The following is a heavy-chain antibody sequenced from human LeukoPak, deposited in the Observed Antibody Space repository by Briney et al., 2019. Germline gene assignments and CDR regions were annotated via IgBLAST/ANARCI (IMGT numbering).Heavy chain of an antibody. D-gene: IGHD6-13*01. CDR1: GFTFSSYA. V-gene: IGHV3-23*01. Sequence: AGGSLRLSCAASGFTFSSYAMSWVRQAPGKGLEWVSAISGSGGSTYYADSVKGRFTISRDNSKNTLYLQMNSLRAEDTAVYYCAKFPTLRQLVLKFDYWGQGTLVTVSS. J-gene: IGHJ4*02. CDR2: ISGSGGST. CDR3: AKFPTLRQLVLKFDY.